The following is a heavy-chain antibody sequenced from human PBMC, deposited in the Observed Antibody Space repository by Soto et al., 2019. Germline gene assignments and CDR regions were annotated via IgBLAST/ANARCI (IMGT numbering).Heavy chain of an antibody. D-gene: IGHD2-21*02. V-gene: IGHV4-39*01. CDR1: GESISSSSYY. J-gene: IGHJ4*02. CDR2: IYYSGRT. Sequence: PSETLSLTCIVSGESISSSSYYWGWIRQPPGKGLEWIGSIYYSGRTSYNPSFKSRVTISIDTSKNQFSLKLSSVTATDTAVYYCARQRTTVVTQAYFDHWGQGALVTVSS. CDR3: ARQRTTVVTQAYFDH.